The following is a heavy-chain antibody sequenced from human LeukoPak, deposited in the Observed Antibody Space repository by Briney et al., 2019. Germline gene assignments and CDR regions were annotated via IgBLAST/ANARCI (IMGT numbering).Heavy chain of an antibody. CDR2: IRSKTDGGTT. D-gene: IGHD3-3*01. Sequence: GGSLRLSCTTSGFSFRDYALSWVRQAPGKGLEWVGRIRSKTDGGTTDYAVSVQGRFTISRDDSKNTLYLQMSSLKTEDTAVYYCAKHIYGVVSIQQWGQGTLVTVSS. V-gene: IGHV3-15*01. J-gene: IGHJ1*01. CDR1: GFSFRDYA. CDR3: AKHIYGVVSIQQ.